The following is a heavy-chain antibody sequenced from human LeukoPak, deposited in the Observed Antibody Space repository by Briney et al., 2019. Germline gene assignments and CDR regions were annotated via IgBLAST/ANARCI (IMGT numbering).Heavy chain of an antibody. V-gene: IGHV4-59*01. Sequence: PSGTLSLTCTVSGDSISNYYWSWIRQPPGKGLEWIGYIYYSGNTDYNPSLKSRVTISVDTSKNQFSLRLNSVTAADTAVYYCARYRNEALFAFDIWGQGTMVTVSS. J-gene: IGHJ3*02. D-gene: IGHD1-14*01. CDR1: GDSISNYY. CDR2: IYYSGNT. CDR3: ARYRNEALFAFDI.